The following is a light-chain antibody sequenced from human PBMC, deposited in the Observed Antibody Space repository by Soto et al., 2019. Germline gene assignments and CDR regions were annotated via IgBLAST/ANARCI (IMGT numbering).Light chain of an antibody. CDR1: QSISSW. Sequence: EIRMPQSPSTLSASVGDRFTITCRASQSISSWLAWYQPKPGKAPKLLIYDASSLESGVPSRFSGSGSGTEFTLTISSLQPDDVATDYCQHYNSYSEAVGQGTKVDIK. CDR3: QHYNSYSEA. V-gene: IGKV1-5*01. J-gene: IGKJ1*01. CDR2: DAS.